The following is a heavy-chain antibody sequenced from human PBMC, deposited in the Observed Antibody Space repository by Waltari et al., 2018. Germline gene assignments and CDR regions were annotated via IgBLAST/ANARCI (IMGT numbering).Heavy chain of an antibody. Sequence: QVQLQESGPGLVKPSETLSLTCAVSGYSISSGYYWGWIRQPPGNGLEWIGSSYHSGSTYYTPALKSRVTISGDTSKNQVSLKLSSGTAADTAVYYWARVDYDFWSGYYSYYFDYWGQGTLVTVSS. CDR3: ARVDYDFWSGYYSYYFDY. V-gene: IGHV4-38-2*01. CDR2: SYHSGST. CDR1: GYSISSGYY. D-gene: IGHD3-3*01. J-gene: IGHJ4*02.